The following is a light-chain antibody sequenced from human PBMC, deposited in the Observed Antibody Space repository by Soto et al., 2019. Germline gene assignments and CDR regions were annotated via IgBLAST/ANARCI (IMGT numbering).Light chain of an antibody. V-gene: IGLV1-40*01. CDR3: QFYDSSSYV. CDR2: RNS. Sequence: QSVLTQPPSVSGAPGQRGAFSCIGISSNIGAGYDVHWYKQVPGSAPKRIIYRNSNRPSGVPDRFSGLKSGTSASLAITELQAEDEADYYCQFYDSSSYVFGSGTQLTVL. CDR1: SSNIGAGYD. J-gene: IGLJ1*01.